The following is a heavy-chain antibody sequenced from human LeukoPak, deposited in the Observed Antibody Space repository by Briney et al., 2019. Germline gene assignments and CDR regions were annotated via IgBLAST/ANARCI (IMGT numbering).Heavy chain of an antibody. CDR3: ARAGEVSGSYYGFFTFDI. J-gene: IGHJ3*02. CDR1: GDSVSSNSAA. V-gene: IGHV6-1*01. Sequence: SQTLSLTCAISGDSVSSNSAAWNWIRQSPSRGLEWLGRTYYRSKWYNDYAVSVKSRITINPGTSKNQFSLQLNSVTPEDTAVYYCARAGEVSGSYYGFFTFDIWGQGTMVTVSS. CDR2: TYYRSKWYN. D-gene: IGHD1-26*01.